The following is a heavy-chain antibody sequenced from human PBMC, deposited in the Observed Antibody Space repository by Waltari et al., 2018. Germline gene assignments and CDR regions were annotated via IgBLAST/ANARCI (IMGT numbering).Heavy chain of an antibody. CDR3: ARPAYSSSWQGGDFDP. J-gene: IGHJ5*02. D-gene: IGHD6-13*01. V-gene: IGHV7-4-1*02. CDR2: INTNTGNP. Sequence: QVQLVQSGSELKKPGASVKVSCKASGYTFTSYAMHWVRQAPGQGLEGMGGINTNTGNPTYAQGFTGRFVFSLDTSVSTAYLQISSLKAEDTAVYYCARPAYSSSWQGGDFDPWGQGTLVTVSS. CDR1: GYTFTSYA.